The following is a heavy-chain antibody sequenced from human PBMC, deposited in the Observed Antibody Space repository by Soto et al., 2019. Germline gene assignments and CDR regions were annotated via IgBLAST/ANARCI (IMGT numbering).Heavy chain of an antibody. V-gene: IGHV4-59*08. CDR3: ASIHVDRAMVDY. D-gene: IGHD5-18*01. Sequence: SETLSLTCTVSGGSISSYYWSWIRQPPGKGLEWIGYIYYSGSTNYNPSLKSRVTISVDTSKNQFSLKLSSVTAADTAVYYCASIHVDRAMVDYWGQGTLVTVSS. CDR2: IYYSGST. CDR1: GGSISSYY. J-gene: IGHJ4*02.